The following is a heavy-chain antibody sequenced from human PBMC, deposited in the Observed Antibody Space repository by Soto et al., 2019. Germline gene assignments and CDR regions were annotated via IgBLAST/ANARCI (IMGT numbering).Heavy chain of an antibody. CDR2: IYYSGTT. J-gene: IGHJ5*02. D-gene: IGHD2-2*01. CDR3: ARVQAAGRLPGNWFDP. CDR1: GASLTSGLYF. V-gene: IGHV4-39*01. Sequence: PSETLSLTCSVSGASLTSGLYFWVWIRQTPGKGLEWIGSIYYSGTTYYNPSLKSRVTISLDTSKNQFSLKLSSVTAADTAVYYCARVQAAGRLPGNWFDPWGQGTLVTVSS.